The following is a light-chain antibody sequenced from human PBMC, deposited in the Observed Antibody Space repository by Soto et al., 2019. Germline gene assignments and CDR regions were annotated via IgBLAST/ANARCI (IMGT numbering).Light chain of an antibody. Sequence: QSVLTQPPSLSGAPGQRVPISCTWSSSNIGAGYDVHWYQQLPGTAPKLLIYGNSNRPSGVPDRFSGSKSGTSASLAITGLQAEDEADYYCQSYDSSLSGYVVGTGTKLTVL. V-gene: IGLV1-40*01. CDR2: GNS. CDR3: QSYDSSLSGYV. CDR1: SSNIGAGYD. J-gene: IGLJ1*01.